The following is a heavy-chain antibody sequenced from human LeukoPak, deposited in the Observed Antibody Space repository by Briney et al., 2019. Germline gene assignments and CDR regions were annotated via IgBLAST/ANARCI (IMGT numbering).Heavy chain of an antibody. Sequence: PGGSLRLSCAASGFTFSSYSLNWVRQAPGKGLEWVSSISSSSSYIYYADSVKGRFTISRDNAKNSLYLQMNSLRAEDTAVYYCAELGITMIGGVWGKGTTVTISS. CDR2: ISSSSSYI. CDR1: GFTFSSYS. V-gene: IGHV3-21*01. CDR3: AELGITMIGGV. D-gene: IGHD3-10*02. J-gene: IGHJ6*04.